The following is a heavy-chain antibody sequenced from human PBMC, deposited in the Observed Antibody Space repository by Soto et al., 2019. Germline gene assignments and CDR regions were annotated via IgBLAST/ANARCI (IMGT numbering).Heavy chain of an antibody. CDR2: IYYSGST. CDR3: ARQPYCSSTSGYPFSNWFDP. Sequence: SETLSLTCTVSGGSISSSSYYWGWIRQPPGKGLEWIGSIYYSGSTYYNPSLKSRVTISVDTSKNQFSLKLSSVTAADTAVYYCARQPYCSSTSGYPFSNWFDPWGQGTLVTVSS. J-gene: IGHJ5*02. V-gene: IGHV4-39*01. CDR1: GGSISSSSYY. D-gene: IGHD2-2*01.